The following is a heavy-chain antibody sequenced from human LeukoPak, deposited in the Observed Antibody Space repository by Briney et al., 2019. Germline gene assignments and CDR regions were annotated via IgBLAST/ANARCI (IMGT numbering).Heavy chain of an antibody. CDR2: ISGIGGNT. Sequence: PGGSLRLSCVGSGFTFSSYALTWVRQTPSKGLEWVSTISGIGGNTFYADSVKGRFTISRDNSKNTLYLQMNSLRAEDTAVYYCASERAAGTTGDYWGQGTLVTVSS. CDR1: GFTFSSYA. J-gene: IGHJ4*02. CDR3: ASERAAGTTGDY. D-gene: IGHD6-13*01. V-gene: IGHV3-23*01.